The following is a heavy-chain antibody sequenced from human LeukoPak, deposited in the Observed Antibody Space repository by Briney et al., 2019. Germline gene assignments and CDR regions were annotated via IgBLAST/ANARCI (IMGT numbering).Heavy chain of an antibody. CDR3: ADPGYSSRWPFDF. V-gene: IGHV4-31*03. D-gene: IGHD6-19*01. Sequence: SQTLSLTCTVSGGSISSGDSYWSWIRQLPGKGREWFGYIYYSGTTCYNPSLKSRITIPVDTSKNHFSLKLSSVTAADTAVYYRADPGYSSRWPFDFWGQGNLVTVSS. CDR2: IYYSGTT. CDR1: GGSISSGDSY. J-gene: IGHJ4*02.